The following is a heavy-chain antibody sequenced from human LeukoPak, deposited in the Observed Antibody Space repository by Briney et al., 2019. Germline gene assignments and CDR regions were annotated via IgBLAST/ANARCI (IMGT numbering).Heavy chain of an antibody. V-gene: IGHV4-59*01. D-gene: IGHD6-19*01. CDR2: IYYSGSI. CDR3: ARGDSSDWQYFFDY. CDR1: VDSIRTYY. J-gene: IGHJ4*02. Sequence: PSETLSLTCTVSVDSIRTYYCSWIRQPPEKELEWIGYIYYSGSINYNPSLKGRVTISLDTSKNQFSLKLSSVTAADTAVYYCARGDSSDWQYFFDYWGQGTLVTVSS.